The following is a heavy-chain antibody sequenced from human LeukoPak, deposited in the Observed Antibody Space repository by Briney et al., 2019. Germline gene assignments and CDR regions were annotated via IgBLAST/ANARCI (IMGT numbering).Heavy chain of an antibody. CDR1: GGSFSGYY. CDR3: ARTPSASSFDY. J-gene: IGHJ4*02. V-gene: IGHV4-34*01. Sequence: TSETLSLTCAVYGGSFSGYYWSWIRQPPGKGLEWIGEINHSGSTNYNPSLKSRVTISVDTSKNQFSLKPSSVTAADTAVYYCARTPSASSFDYWGQGTLVTVSS. CDR2: INHSGST. D-gene: IGHD6-19*01.